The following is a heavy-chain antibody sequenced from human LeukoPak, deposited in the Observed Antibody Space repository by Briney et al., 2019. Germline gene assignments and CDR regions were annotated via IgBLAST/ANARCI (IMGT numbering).Heavy chain of an antibody. CDR1: GGSFSGYY. V-gene: IGHV4-34*01. J-gene: IGHJ4*02. Sequence: SETLSLTCAVYGGSFSGYYWSWFGQPPGKGLDWIGETNHSGSTNYNPSLKSRVTISVDTSKNQFSLKLSSVTAADTAVYYCARGSHYYDSSGYYFNYFDYWGQGTLVTVSS. D-gene: IGHD3-22*01. CDR2: TNHSGST. CDR3: ARGSHYYDSSGYYFNYFDY.